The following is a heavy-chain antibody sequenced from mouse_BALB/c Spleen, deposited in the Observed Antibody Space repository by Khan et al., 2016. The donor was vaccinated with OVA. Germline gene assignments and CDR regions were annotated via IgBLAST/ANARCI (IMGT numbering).Heavy chain of an antibody. CDR3: TRLAYYYESEGFDY. CDR1: GFTFSTYG. J-gene: IGHJ3*01. Sequence: EVQLVESGGDLVKPGGSLKLSCAASGFTFSTYGMSWVRQTPDKRLEWVATVSTGGGYTYYPDSVKGRFTISRDNAKNTLYLQMSGLKSEDTAMFYCTRLAYYYESEGFDYWGQGTLVTVSA. V-gene: IGHV5-6*01. CDR2: VSTGGGYT. D-gene: IGHD1-1*01.